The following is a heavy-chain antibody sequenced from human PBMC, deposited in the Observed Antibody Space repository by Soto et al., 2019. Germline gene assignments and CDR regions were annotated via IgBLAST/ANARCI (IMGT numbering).Heavy chain of an antibody. Sequence: EMQLVEPGGGLVQPGRSLRLSCAASGFTFDDYAMFWVRQAPGKGLEWVSRINWNGARIAYADSVKGRFNISRDNANTSLFLLMASLRDADPAFYFCASGPYSTSSGGWFDPWGQGTLVTVSS. CDR2: INWNGARI. CDR3: ASGPYSTSSGGWFDP. D-gene: IGHD6-6*01. CDR1: GFTFDDYA. V-gene: IGHV3-9*01. J-gene: IGHJ5*02.